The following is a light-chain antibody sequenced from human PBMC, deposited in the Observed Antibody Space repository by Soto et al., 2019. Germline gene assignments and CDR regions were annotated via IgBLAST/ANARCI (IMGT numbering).Light chain of an antibody. CDR3: QQHSNWPRT. J-gene: IGKJ1*01. CDR2: DAS. Sequence: ETVFTQSPVILPLPPGERATLSCRTSHSVDIYLAWYQQKPGQAPRLLIYDASNRATGIPDRFSGSGSGADFTLTISSLEPEDFAVYYCQQHSNWPRTFGQGTKVDI. V-gene: IGKV3-11*01. CDR1: HSVDIY.